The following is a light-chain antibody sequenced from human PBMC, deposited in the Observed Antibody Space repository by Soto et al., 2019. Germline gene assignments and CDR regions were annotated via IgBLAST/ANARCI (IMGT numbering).Light chain of an antibody. CDR3: TSYTTSRTYV. CDR1: SSDVGFYNY. Sequence: QSALTQPASVSGSPGQSIAISCTGTSSDVGFYNYVSWYQQHPGKAPKLMVYDVNNRPSGVSNRFSGSKSGNTASLTISGLQAEDEADYYCTSYTTSRTYVFGTGTKVTVL. J-gene: IGLJ1*01. CDR2: DVN. V-gene: IGLV2-14*03.